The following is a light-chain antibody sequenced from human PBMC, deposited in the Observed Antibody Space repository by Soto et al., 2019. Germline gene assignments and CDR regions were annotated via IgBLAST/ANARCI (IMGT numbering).Light chain of an antibody. CDR1: QSVSRY. Sequence: EIVLTQSPATLSLSPGERATLSCRASQSVSRYFAWYQQKPGQPPRLLIYDTSNRTTGITARFSGSGSVTDFAITISSLEPEDFAVYYCHQCSDWALTFGQGTKVEIK. V-gene: IGKV3-11*01. CDR2: DTS. CDR3: HQCSDWALT. J-gene: IGKJ1*01.